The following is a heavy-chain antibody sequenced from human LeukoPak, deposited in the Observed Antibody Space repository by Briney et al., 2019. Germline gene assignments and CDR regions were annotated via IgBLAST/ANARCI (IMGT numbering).Heavy chain of an antibody. J-gene: IGHJ4*02. D-gene: IGHD2-15*01. CDR3: ARGLVGGRGRHTCYYFDY. CDR1: GGSFSGYY. Sequence: SETLSLTCAVYGGSFSGYYWSWIRQPPGKGLEWIGEINHSGSTNYNPSLKSRVTISVDTSKNQFSLKLSSVTAADTAVYYCARGLVGGRGRHTCYYFDYWGQGTLVTVSS. CDR2: INHSGST. V-gene: IGHV4-34*01.